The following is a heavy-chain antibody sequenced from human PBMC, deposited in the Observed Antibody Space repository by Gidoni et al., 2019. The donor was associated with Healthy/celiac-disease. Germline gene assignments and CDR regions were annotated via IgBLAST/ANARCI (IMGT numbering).Heavy chain of an antibody. D-gene: IGHD4-17*01. V-gene: IGHV1-69*01. J-gene: IGHJ1*01. CDR1: GGTFNSYA. CDR3: ARVDYGGNSYFQH. CDR2: IIPIFGTA. Sequence: VQLVESGAEVKKPGSSVKVSCKASGGTFNSYALSWVRQAPGQGLEWMGGIIPIFGTANYAQKFQGRVTITADESTSTAYMELSSLRSEDTAVYYCARVDYGGNSYFQHWGQGTLVTVSS.